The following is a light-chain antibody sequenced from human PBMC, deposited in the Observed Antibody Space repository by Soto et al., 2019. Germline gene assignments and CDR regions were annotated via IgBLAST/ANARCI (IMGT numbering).Light chain of an antibody. Sequence: QSALTQPPSASGSPGQSVTISCTGTNSDVGGYNFVSWYQQHPGKAPKLIIYEVTKRPSGVPDRFSGSKSGKTASLTVSGLQAEDEADYYCSSYAGSNKRYVFGTGTKVTVL. CDR1: NSDVGGYNF. J-gene: IGLJ1*01. CDR2: EVT. V-gene: IGLV2-8*01. CDR3: SSYAGSNKRYV.